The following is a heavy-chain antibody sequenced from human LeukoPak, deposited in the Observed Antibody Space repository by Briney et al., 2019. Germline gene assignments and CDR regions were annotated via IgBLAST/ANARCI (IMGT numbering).Heavy chain of an antibody. D-gene: IGHD6-13*01. CDR1: GGSISSSNW. V-gene: IGHV4-4*02. Sequence: SETLSLTCAVSGGSISSSNWWSWVRQPPGKGLEWIGEIYHSGSTNYNPSLKSRVTISVDKSENQFSLKLSSVTAADTAMYYCARDSGIVAGFDYWGQGTLVTVSS. CDR3: ARDSGIVAGFDY. J-gene: IGHJ4*02. CDR2: IYHSGST.